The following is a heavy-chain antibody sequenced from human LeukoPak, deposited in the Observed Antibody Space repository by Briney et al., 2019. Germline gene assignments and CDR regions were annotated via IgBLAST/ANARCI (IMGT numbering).Heavy chain of an antibody. Sequence: GGSLRLSCTASGFTFGDYPSTWVRQAPGKGLEWVGFIRSKADGGPTEYAASVEGRFTISRDDSKNIAHLQMNSLKTEDTAVYYCKSYYGSGIDYWGQGTLVTVSS. CDR1: GFTFGDYP. V-gene: IGHV3-49*04. J-gene: IGHJ4*02. CDR2: IRSKADGGPT. D-gene: IGHD3-10*01. CDR3: KSYYGSGIDY.